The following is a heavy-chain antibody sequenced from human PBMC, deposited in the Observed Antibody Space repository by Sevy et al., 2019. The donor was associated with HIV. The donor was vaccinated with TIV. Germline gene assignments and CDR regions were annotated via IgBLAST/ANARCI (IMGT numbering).Heavy chain of an antibody. J-gene: IGHJ4*02. V-gene: IGHV3-21*01. CDR3: DGDGGDILTGYYSDY. Sequence: GGSLRLSCAASGFTFSSYSMNWVRQAPGKGLEWVSSISSSSSYIYYADSVKGRFTISRDNAKNSLYLQMNSLRAEDTAVYYWDGDGGDILTGYYSDYWGQGTLVTVSS. D-gene: IGHD3-9*01. CDR1: GFTFSSYS. CDR2: ISSSSSYI.